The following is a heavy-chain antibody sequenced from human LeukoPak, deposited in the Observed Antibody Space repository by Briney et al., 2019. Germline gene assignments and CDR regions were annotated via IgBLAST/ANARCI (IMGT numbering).Heavy chain of an antibody. CDR3: AGSLKFITMIPHY. V-gene: IGHV1-69*13. CDR2: IFPISGPT. D-gene: IGHD3-22*01. Sequence: SVKVSCKASGGTFSNYAVNWVRQAPGQGLEWMGGIFPISGPTNYAQKFQGRVTITADESTSTAYMELSSLRSEDTAVFYCAGSLKFITMIPHYWGQGTLVTVSS. J-gene: IGHJ4*02. CDR1: GGTFSNYA.